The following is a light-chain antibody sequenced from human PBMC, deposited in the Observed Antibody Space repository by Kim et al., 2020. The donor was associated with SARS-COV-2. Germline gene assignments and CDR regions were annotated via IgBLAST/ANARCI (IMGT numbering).Light chain of an antibody. CDR2: RNN. CDR1: SNNVGNQG. J-gene: IGLJ2*01. V-gene: IGLV10-54*01. CDR3: SAWDSSLSARV. Sequence: QAGLTQPPSVSKGLRQTATLTCTGNSNNVGNQGAAWLQQHQGHPPKLLSYRNNNRPSGISERLSASRSGNTASLTITGLQPEDEADHYCSAWDSSLSARVFGGGTKLTVL.